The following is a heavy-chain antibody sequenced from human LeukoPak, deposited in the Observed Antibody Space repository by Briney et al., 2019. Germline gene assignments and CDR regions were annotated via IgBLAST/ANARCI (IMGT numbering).Heavy chain of an antibody. CDR1: GGSISSYY. D-gene: IGHD1-7*01. CDR2: IYTSGST. J-gene: IGHJ4*02. V-gene: IGHV4-4*07. CDR3: ARGGAYNWNYVLDY. Sequence: SETLSLTCTVSGGSISSYYWSWIRQPAGKGLEWIGRIYTSGSTNYNPSLKSRVTMSVDTSKNQFSLKLSSVTAADTAVYYCARGGAYNWNYVLDYWGQGTLVTVSS.